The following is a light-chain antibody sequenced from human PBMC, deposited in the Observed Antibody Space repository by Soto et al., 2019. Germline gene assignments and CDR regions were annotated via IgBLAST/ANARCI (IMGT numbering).Light chain of an antibody. Sequence: DIQMTQSPSTLSASVGDRVTITCRASQTINSWLAWYQQKPGKAPKLLIYKASYLQSWVPSTFSGSGSGTEFTLTISSLQPDDFATYYCQQYKSYSSWTFGQGTKGDI. CDR2: KAS. J-gene: IGKJ1*01. CDR1: QTINSW. CDR3: QQYKSYSSWT. V-gene: IGKV1-5*03.